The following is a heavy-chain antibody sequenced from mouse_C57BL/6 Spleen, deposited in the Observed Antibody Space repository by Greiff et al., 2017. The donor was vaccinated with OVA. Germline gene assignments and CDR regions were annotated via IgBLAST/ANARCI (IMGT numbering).Heavy chain of an antibody. CDR1: GFTFSDYY. CDR2: INYDGSST. D-gene: IGHD3-2*02. J-gene: IGHJ3*01. V-gene: IGHV5-16*01. CDR3: AREQLRGFAY. Sequence: EVQRVESEGGLVQPGSSMKLSCTASGFTFSDYYMAWVRQVPEKGLEWVANINYDGSSTYYLDPLKSRFIISRDNAKNILYLQMSSLKCEDTATDYCAREQLRGFAYWGQGTLVTVSA.